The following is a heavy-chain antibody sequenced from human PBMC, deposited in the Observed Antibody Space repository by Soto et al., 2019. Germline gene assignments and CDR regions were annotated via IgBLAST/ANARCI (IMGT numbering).Heavy chain of an antibody. CDR1: GYTFTSYG. J-gene: IGHJ5*01. D-gene: IGHD3-3*01. CDR2: ISAYNGNT. V-gene: IGHV1-18*01. CDR3: ARVPRPYDFWSGYYWFDY. Sequence: QVQLVQSGAEVKKPGASVKVSCKASGYTFTSYGISWVRQAPGQGLGWMGWISAYNGNTNYAQKLQGRVTMTTDTSTSTAYMELRSLRSDDTAVYYCARVPRPYDFWSGYYWFDYWGQGTLVTVSS.